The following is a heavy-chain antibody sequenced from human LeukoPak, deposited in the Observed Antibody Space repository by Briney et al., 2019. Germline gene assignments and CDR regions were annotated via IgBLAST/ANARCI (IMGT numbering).Heavy chain of an antibody. J-gene: IGHJ4*02. D-gene: IGHD3-3*01. V-gene: IGHV4-34*01. CDR1: GGSSSGYY. CDR3: ARRGIITVFGIIEVYYFDY. Sequence: SETLSLTCAVYGGSSSGYYWSWICQPPGKGLEWIGEINHSGSTNYNPSLKSRVTISVDTSKNQFSLKLSSVTAADTAVYYCARRGIITVFGIIEVYYFDYWGQGTLVTVSS. CDR2: INHSGST.